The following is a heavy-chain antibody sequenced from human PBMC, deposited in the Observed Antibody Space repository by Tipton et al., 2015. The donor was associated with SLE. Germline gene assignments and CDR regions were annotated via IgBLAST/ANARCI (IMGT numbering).Heavy chain of an antibody. D-gene: IGHD6-13*01. CDR3: AREAGTSTWSPVDP. CDR1: GITFSNYW. CDR2: INQDGSEK. Sequence: SLRLSCAASGITFSNYWMSWARQAPGKGLEWVANINQDGSEKYYVDSVKGRFTISRDNAKNSLYLQMNSLRAEDTAVYYCAREAGTSTWSPVDPWGQGTLVTVSS. V-gene: IGHV3-7*01. J-gene: IGHJ5*02.